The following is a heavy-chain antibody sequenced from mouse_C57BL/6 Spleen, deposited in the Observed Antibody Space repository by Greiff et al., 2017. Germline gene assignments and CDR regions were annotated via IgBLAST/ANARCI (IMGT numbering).Heavy chain of an antibody. J-gene: IGHJ2*01. D-gene: IGHD2-5*01. V-gene: IGHV1-69*01. CDR1: GYTFTSYW. CDR3: ARTGSNYSYYFDY. Sequence: QVQLQQPGAELVMPGASVKLSCKASGYTFTSYWMHWVKQRPGQGLEWIGEIDPSDSYTTYNQKFKGKSTLTVDKSSSTAYMQLSSLTSEDAAVYYCARTGSNYSYYFDYWGQGTTLTVSS. CDR2: IDPSDSYT.